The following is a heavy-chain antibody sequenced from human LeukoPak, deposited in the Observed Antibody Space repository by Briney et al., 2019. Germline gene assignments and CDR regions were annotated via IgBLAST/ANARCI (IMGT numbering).Heavy chain of an antibody. CDR2: IIPIFVTA. CDR3: VGGRITMVRGVIPDAFDI. CDR1: RGTFSSYT. V-gene: IGHV1-69*01. Sequence: KGSCKASRGTFSSYTISCVRQAPGHRLVWIGGIIPIFVTANYAQKFHGRVTITADASTSTAYMELSSLRSEDTAVYYSVGGRITMVRGVIPDAFDIWGQGTMVTVSS. J-gene: IGHJ3*02. D-gene: IGHD3-10*01.